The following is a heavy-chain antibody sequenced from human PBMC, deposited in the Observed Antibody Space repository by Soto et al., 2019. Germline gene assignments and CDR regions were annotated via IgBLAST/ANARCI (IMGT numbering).Heavy chain of an antibody. Sequence: GGSLRLSCAASGFTFSSYGMHWVRQAPGKGLEWVAVISYDGSNKYYADSVKGRFTISRDNSKNTLYLQMNSLRAEDTAVYYCESGIVGGTPFDNWGQGTLGTVS. D-gene: IGHD1-26*01. CDR1: GFTFSSYG. CDR3: ESGIVGGTPFDN. CDR2: ISYDGSNK. V-gene: IGHV3-30*03. J-gene: IGHJ4*02.